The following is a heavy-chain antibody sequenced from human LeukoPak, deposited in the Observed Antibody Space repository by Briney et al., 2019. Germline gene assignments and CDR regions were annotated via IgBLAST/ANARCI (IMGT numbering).Heavy chain of an antibody. D-gene: IGHD2-15*01. CDR1: GFTFSSYW. J-gene: IGHJ6*03. CDR3: ARDPRAAYFYYYYYYMDV. Sequence: GGSLRLSCAASGFTFSSYWMSWVRQAPGKGLEWVANIKQDGSEKYYVDSVKGRFTISRDNAKNSLYLQMNSLRAEDTAVYYCARDPRAAYFYYYYYYMDVWGKGTTVTISS. V-gene: IGHV3-7*01. CDR2: IKQDGSEK.